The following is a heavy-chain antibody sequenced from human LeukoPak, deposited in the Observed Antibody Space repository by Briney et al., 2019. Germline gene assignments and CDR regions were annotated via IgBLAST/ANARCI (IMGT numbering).Heavy chain of an antibody. J-gene: IGHJ4*02. CDR3: VKSGSYSSPYYFDY. CDR2: INWNGGST. Sequence: GGSLRLSCAASGFTFDDYGMSWVRQAPGKGLEWVSGINWNGGSTGYADSVKGRFTISGDNANNSLYLQMNSLRPEDMALYYCVKSGSYSSPYYFDYWGQGTLVTVSS. CDR1: GFTFDDYG. V-gene: IGHV3-20*04. D-gene: IGHD3-10*01.